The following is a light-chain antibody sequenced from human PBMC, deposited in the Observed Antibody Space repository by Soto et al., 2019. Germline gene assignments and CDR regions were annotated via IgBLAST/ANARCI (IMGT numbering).Light chain of an antibody. CDR2: GAS. CDR3: QQYGNAPPST. Sequence: EIVLTQSPGSLSLSPGERATLSCRASQSVSNSYVAWYQQIPGQAPRLLIFGASNRATGIPDRFSGSGSGTDFTLTISRLEPEDSAVYYCQQYGNAPPSTFGQGTKGDIK. CDR1: QSVSNSY. J-gene: IGKJ1*01. V-gene: IGKV3-20*01.